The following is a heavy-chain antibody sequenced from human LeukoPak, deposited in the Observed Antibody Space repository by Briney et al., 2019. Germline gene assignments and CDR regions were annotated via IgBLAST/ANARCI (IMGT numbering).Heavy chain of an antibody. V-gene: IGHV4-31*03. J-gene: IGHJ6*02. Sequence: SETLSLTCTVSGGSISSGGYYWSWIRQHPGKGLEWIGYIYYSGSTYYNPSLKSRVTMSVDTSKNQFSLKLSSVTAADTAVYYCARDGVDYDILTGYKYYYGMDVWGQGTTVTVSS. CDR1: GGSISSGGYY. D-gene: IGHD3-9*01. CDR2: IYYSGST. CDR3: ARDGVDYDILTGYKYYYGMDV.